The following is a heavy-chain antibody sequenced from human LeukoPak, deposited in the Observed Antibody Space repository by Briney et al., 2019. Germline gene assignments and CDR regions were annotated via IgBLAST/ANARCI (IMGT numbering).Heavy chain of an antibody. CDR3: ARDRRSGYNYFDY. J-gene: IGHJ4*02. CDR2: INPNSGGT. CDR1: GYTFTGYY. V-gene: IGHV1-2*02. Sequence: ASVKVSCKAPGYTFTGYYMHWVRQAPGQGLEWMGWINPNSGGTNYAQKFQGRVTMTRDTSISTAYMELSRLRSDDTAVYYRARDRRSGYNYFDYWGQGTLVTVSS. D-gene: IGHD3-22*01.